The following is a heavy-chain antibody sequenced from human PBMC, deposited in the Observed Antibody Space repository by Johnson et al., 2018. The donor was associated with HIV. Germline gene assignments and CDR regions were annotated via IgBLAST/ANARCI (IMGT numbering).Heavy chain of an antibody. CDR2: ISSSGSTI. CDR1: GFTFSDYY. D-gene: IGHD2-21*01. Sequence: QVQLVESGGGLVKPGGSLRLSCAASGFTFSDYYMSWIRQAPGKGLEWVSYISSSGSTIYYADSVKGRFTISRDNAKNSLYLQMNSLRAEDTAVYYCASQRYCGGDCYSPRDAFDIWDQGTMVTVSS. J-gene: IGHJ3*02. CDR3: ASQRYCGGDCYSPRDAFDI. V-gene: IGHV3-11*04.